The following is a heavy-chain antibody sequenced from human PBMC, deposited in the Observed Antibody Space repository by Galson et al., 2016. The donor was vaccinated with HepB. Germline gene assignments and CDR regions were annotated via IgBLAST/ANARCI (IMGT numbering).Heavy chain of an antibody. Sequence: SLRLSCAASGFTFSDSAMHWVRQASGKGLEWVGRIRSKADNSAAAYAASVKGRFTISRDDSENTAYLQMNSLKIKDTAVYYCTRGYCAGTSCYPQFDPWDQGTLVTVSS. CDR1: GFTFSDSA. CDR3: TRGYCAGTSCYPQFDP. J-gene: IGHJ5*02. CDR2: IRSKADNSAA. D-gene: IGHD2-2*01. V-gene: IGHV3-73*01.